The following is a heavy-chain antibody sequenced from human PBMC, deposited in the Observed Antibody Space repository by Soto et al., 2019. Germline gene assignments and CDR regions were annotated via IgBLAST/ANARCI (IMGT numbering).Heavy chain of an antibody. J-gene: IGHJ4*02. CDR1: GGSISSGDYY. CDR3: ARVARSSGWYTGGYFDY. Sequence: PSETLSLTCTVSGGSISSGDYYWSWIRQPPGKGLEWIGYIYYSGSTYYNPSLKSRVTISVDTSKNQFSLKLSSVTAADTAVYYCARVARSSGWYTGGYFDYWGQGTLVT. V-gene: IGHV4-30-4*01. D-gene: IGHD6-19*01. CDR2: IYYSGST.